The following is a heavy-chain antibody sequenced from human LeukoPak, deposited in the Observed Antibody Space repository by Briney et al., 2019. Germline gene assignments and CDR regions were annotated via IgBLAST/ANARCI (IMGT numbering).Heavy chain of an antibody. V-gene: IGHV3-21*01. CDR3: ARGSYSSGWPFDI. J-gene: IGHJ2*01. Sequence: GGSLRLSCAASGFTFSTYSMNWVRQAPGQGLEWVSSISSSTTYTFYADSLKGRFTISGDNAKNSLYLQMNSLRADDTAVYYCARGSYSSGWPFDIWGPGTLLTVSS. CDR1: GFTFSTYS. D-gene: IGHD6-19*01. CDR2: ISSSTTYT.